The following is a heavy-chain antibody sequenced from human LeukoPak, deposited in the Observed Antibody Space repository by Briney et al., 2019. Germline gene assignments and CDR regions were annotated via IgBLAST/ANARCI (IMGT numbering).Heavy chain of an antibody. D-gene: IGHD6-19*01. Sequence: SETLSLTCTVSGGSISSSSYYWGWIRQPPGKGLEWIGSIYYSGSTYYNPSLKSRVTISVDTSKNQFSLKLSSVTAADTAVYYCASRIAVAGTAFDYWGQGTLVTLSS. CDR3: ASRIAVAGTAFDY. V-gene: IGHV4-39*01. J-gene: IGHJ4*02. CDR1: GGSISSSSYY. CDR2: IYYSGST.